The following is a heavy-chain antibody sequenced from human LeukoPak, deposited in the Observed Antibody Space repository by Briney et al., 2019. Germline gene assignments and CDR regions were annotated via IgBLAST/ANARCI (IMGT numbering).Heavy chain of an antibody. CDR3: ARAEYNWNYGNWFDP. Sequence: SETLSLTCAVYGGSFSGYYWSWIRQPPGKGLEWIGEINHSESTNYNPSLKSRVTISVDTSKNQFSLKLSSVTAADTAVYYCARAEYNWNYGNWFDPWGQGTLVTVSS. V-gene: IGHV4-34*01. CDR1: GGSFSGYY. CDR2: INHSEST. J-gene: IGHJ5*02. D-gene: IGHD1-7*01.